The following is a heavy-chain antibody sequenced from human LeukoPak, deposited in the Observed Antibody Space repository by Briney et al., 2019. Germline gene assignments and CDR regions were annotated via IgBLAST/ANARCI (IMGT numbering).Heavy chain of an antibody. CDR2: IIPIFGTA. D-gene: IGHD4-17*01. Sequence: ASVKVSCKASGGTFSSYAISWVRQAPGQGLEWMGGIIPIFGTANYAQKFQGRVTITADESTSTAYMELSSLRSEDTAVYYCARGMDYGDYVGIDYWGQGTLVTVSS. J-gene: IGHJ4*02. CDR3: ARGMDYGDYVGIDY. V-gene: IGHV1-69*13. CDR1: GGTFSSYA.